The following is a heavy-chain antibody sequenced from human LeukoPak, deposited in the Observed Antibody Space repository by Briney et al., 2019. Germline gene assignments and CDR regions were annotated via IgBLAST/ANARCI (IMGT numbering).Heavy chain of an antibody. CDR1: SGSISSNY. Sequence: ASETLSLTCTVSSGSISSNYWNWIRQPPGKGLEWIGRIYTSGTTTYNPSLKSRVIMSLDTSKSQFSLKLSSVTAADTAVYYCARASSGTYYYFDYWGQGSLVTVSS. J-gene: IGHJ4*02. CDR3: ARASSGTYYYFDY. V-gene: IGHV4-4*07. CDR2: IYTSGTT. D-gene: IGHD1-26*01.